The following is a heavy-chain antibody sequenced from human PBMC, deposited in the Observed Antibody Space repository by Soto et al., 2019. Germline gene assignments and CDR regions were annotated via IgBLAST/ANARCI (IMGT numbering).Heavy chain of an antibody. Sequence: SVKLSSKASGYTFTGYYMHWVHQAPGQGLEWMGWINPNSGGTNYAQKFHGTVTMTRDTSISTAYMELSRLRSDDTAVYYFAVARGYAIFGAGSYDFWGEGTLVTFSS. V-gene: IGHV1-2*02. J-gene: IGHJ4*02. D-gene: IGHD3-3*01. CDR1: GYTFTGYY. CDR2: INPNSGGT. CDR3: AVARGYAIFGAGSYDF.